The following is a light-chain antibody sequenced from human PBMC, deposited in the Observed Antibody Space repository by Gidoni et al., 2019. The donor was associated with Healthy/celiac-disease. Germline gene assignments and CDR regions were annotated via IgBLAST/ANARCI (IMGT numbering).Light chain of an antibody. CDR1: QGISSY. Sequence: AIRMTQSPSSFSASTGDRVTITCRASQGISSYLAWYQQKPGKPTKLLIYAASTLQSGVPSRFSGSGSGTDVTLTISCLQSEDFATYYCQQYYSYPITFGQGTRLEIK. V-gene: IGKV1-8*01. CDR2: AAS. J-gene: IGKJ5*01. CDR3: QQYYSYPIT.